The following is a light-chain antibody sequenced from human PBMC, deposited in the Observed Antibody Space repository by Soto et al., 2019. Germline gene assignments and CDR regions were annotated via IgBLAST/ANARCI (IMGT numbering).Light chain of an antibody. V-gene: IGKV3-20*01. CDR2: GIS. CDR1: QSFRGL. J-gene: IGKJ1*01. CDR3: QQYVTSSPRT. Sequence: EVVLTQSPVTLSLSPGEIATLSCRSSQSFRGLLAWYQQKPGQAPRLLMYGISRRATGIPDRFSGSGSGTDFTLTITRLEPEDFAVYYCQQYVTSSPRTFGQGTKVDI.